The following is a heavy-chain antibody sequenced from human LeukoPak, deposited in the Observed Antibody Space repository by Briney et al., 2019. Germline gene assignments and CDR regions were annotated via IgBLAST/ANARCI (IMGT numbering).Heavy chain of an antibody. CDR3: ARVGRDCSSINCYWEDWFDP. J-gene: IGHJ5*02. CDR1: GYSFTSYG. D-gene: IGHD2-2*01. V-gene: IGHV1-18*04. CDR2: ISGSTGNT. Sequence: ASVKVSCKASGYSFTSYGITWVREAPGQGPEWMGWISGSTGNTHYAQNVQGRVTMTTDTATSTAYMELRSLGSDDTAVYYCARVGRDCSSINCYWEDWFDPWGQGTLVIVPS.